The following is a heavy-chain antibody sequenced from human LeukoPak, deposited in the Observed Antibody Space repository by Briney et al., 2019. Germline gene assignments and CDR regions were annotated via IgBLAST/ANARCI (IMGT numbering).Heavy chain of an antibody. CDR2: ISWNSGSI. Sequence: GGSLRLSCAASGFTFDDYAMHWVRQAPGKGLEWVSGISWNSGSIVYADSVKGGFTISRDNAKNSLYLQMNSLRAEDMALYYCAKDMFPHYYDSSGLDYWGQGTLVTVSS. CDR1: GFTFDDYA. CDR3: AKDMFPHYYDSSGLDY. V-gene: IGHV3-9*03. J-gene: IGHJ4*02. D-gene: IGHD3-22*01.